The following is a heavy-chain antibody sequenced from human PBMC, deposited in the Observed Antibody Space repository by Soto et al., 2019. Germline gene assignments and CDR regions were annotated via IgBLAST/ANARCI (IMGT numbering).Heavy chain of an antibody. D-gene: IGHD2-15*01. CDR1: GGSISNYY. CDR2: ICTGGST. J-gene: IGHJ4*02. V-gene: IGHV4-4*07. CDR3: ARASVGPPGGGSWIMPFDY. Sequence: PSETLSLTCTVSGGSISNYYWSWIRQPAGKGLEWIGRICTGGSTNYNPSLKSRVTMSTDTSKNQFSLRLTSVTAADTAVYYCARASVGPPGGGSWIMPFDYWGQGALVTVSS.